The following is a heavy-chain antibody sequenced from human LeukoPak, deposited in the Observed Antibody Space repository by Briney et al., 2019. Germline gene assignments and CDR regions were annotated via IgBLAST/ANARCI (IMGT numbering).Heavy chain of an antibody. CDR3: ARGLDRLYYYGSGSYYGY. CDR1: GFTFSSYW. V-gene: IGHV3-7*01. J-gene: IGHJ4*02. D-gene: IGHD3-10*01. CDR2: IKQDGSEK. Sequence: GGSLRLSCAASGFTFSSYWMSWVRQAPGKGLEWVANIKQDGSEKYYVDSVKGRFTISRDNAKNSLYLQMNSLRAEDTAVYYCARGLDRLYYYGSGSYYGYWGQGTLVTVSS.